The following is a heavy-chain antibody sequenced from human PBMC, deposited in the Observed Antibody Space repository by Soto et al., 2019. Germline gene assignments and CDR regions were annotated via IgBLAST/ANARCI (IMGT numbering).Heavy chain of an antibody. V-gene: IGHV3-9*01. Sequence: EVQLVESGGGLVQPGRSLRLSCAASGFTFDDYAMHWVRQAPGKGLEWVSGISWNSGSIGYADSVKGRFTISRDNAKNSLYLQMNSLRAEDTALYYFAKDRWRVLSFYFEYWGLGTLVRVSS. CDR2: ISWNSGSI. D-gene: IGHD6-19*01. CDR1: GFTFDDYA. CDR3: AKDRWRVLSFYFEY. J-gene: IGHJ4*02.